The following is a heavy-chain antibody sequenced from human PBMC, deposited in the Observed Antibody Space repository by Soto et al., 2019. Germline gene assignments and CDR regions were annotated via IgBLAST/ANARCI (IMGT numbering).Heavy chain of an antibody. CDR3: ASLDYYDSSGYSLYYFDY. CDR1: GYSFTSYW. D-gene: IGHD3-22*01. Sequence: PGESLKISCKCSGYSFTSYWISLVRQMPGKGLEWMGRIDPSDSYTNYSPSFQGHVTISADKSISTAYLQWSSLKASDTAMYYCASLDYYDSSGYSLYYFDYWGQGTLVTVSS. V-gene: IGHV5-10-1*01. CDR2: IDPSDSYT. J-gene: IGHJ4*02.